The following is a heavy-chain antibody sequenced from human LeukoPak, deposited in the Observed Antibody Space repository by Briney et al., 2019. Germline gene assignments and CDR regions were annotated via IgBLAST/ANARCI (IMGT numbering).Heavy chain of an antibody. CDR2: IYYSGST. Sequence: SETLSLTCTVSGGSIGSDYWTWIRQPPGKGLEWIGYIYYSGSTNYNPSLKSRVTISVDTSKNQFSLKLSSVTAADTAVYYCARAQRGYSYGPIDYWGQGTLVTVSS. CDR1: GGSIGSDY. V-gene: IGHV4-59*01. CDR3: ARAQRGYSYGPIDY. J-gene: IGHJ4*02. D-gene: IGHD5-18*01.